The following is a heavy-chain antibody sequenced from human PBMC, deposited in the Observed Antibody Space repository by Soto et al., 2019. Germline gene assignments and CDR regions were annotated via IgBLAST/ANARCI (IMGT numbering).Heavy chain of an antibody. V-gene: IGHV4-39*01. Sequence: SETLSLTCTVSGGSISSSSYYWGWIRQPPGKGLEWIGSIYYSGSTYYNPSLKSRVTISVDTSKNQFSLKLSSVTAADTAVYYCARPGIAARPAAYYYYMDVWGKGTTVTVSS. CDR1: GGSISSSSYY. J-gene: IGHJ6*03. CDR2: IYYSGST. D-gene: IGHD6-6*01. CDR3: ARPGIAARPAAYYYYMDV.